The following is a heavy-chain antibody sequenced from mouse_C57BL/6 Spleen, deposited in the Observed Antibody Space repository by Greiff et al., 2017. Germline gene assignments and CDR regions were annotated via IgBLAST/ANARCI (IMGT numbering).Heavy chain of an antibody. Sequence: VKLMESGPELVKPGASVKLSCKASGYTFTSYDINWVKQRPGQGLEWIGWIYPRDGSTKYNEKFKGKATLTVDTSSSTAYMELHSLTSEDSAVYFCARSEYGNYFDYWGQGTTLTVSS. CDR3: ARSEYGNYFDY. CDR1: GYTFTSYD. D-gene: IGHD2-10*02. J-gene: IGHJ2*01. V-gene: IGHV1-85*01. CDR2: IYPRDGST.